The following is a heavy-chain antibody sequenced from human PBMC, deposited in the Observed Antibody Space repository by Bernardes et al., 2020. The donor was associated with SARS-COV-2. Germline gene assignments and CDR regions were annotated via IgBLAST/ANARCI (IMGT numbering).Heavy chain of an antibody. CDR1: GFTFSNYA. Sequence: GGSLRLSCAAAGFTFSNYAIHWVRQAPGKGLEWVADISYEGSKSNFADSVKGRFTVSRDSSKNMVFLQMNSLRSEDTAVYYCAKARSLFMLYYDDAFDIWGQGTMVSVSS. J-gene: IGHJ3*02. CDR3: AKARSLFMLYYDDAFDI. V-gene: IGHV3-30*18. D-gene: IGHD2-8*01. CDR2: ISYEGSKS.